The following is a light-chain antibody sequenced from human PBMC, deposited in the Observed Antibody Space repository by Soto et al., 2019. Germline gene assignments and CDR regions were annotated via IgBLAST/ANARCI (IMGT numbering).Light chain of an antibody. CDR1: SSDVGSYNL. Sequence: QSALTQPASESGSPGQSITISCTGTSSDVGSYNLVSWYQQHPGKAPKLMIYEGSKRPSGVSNRFSGSKSGNTASLTISGLQAEDEADYYCCSYAGSAWVFGTGTKLTVL. CDR3: CSYAGSAWV. CDR2: EGS. J-gene: IGLJ1*01. V-gene: IGLV2-23*01.